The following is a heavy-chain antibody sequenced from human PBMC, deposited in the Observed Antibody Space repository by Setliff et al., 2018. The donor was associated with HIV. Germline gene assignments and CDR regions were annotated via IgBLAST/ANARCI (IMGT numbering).Heavy chain of an antibody. CDR3: ARDPRASYLSYYYYHYLDV. CDR2: TSGSGGST. D-gene: IGHD3-16*02. J-gene: IGHJ6*03. Sequence: GGSLRLSCAASGITFSSYAMSWVRQAPGKGLEWVSGTSGSGGSTYYADSVKGRFTISRDNSKNTLYLQMNSLRAEDTAVYYCARDPRASYLSYYYYHYLDVWGKGTTVTVSS. CDR1: GITFSSYA. V-gene: IGHV3-23*01.